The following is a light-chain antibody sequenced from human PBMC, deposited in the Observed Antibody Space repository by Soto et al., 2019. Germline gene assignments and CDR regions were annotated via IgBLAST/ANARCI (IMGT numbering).Light chain of an antibody. CDR2: DAS. Sequence: DTQMTQSPSSVSASVGDRVTITCRASQDISDFLNWYQQKPGAAPKLLIYDASNLQAGVPSRFSGSGSGTDFTFTISSLQPEDVATYYCQQYDNIPLTFGGGTKVDIK. CDR1: QDISDF. V-gene: IGKV1-33*01. J-gene: IGKJ4*01. CDR3: QQYDNIPLT.